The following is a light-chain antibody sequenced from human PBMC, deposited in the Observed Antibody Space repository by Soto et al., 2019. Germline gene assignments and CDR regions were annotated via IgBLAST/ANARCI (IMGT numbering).Light chain of an antibody. CDR2: DAS. J-gene: IGKJ1*01. V-gene: IGKV3-20*01. CDR1: QTVRNNY. CDR3: LQHNSYPWT. Sequence: EFVLTQSPGTLSLSPGERATLSCRASQTVRNNYLAWYQQKPGQAPRLLIYDASSRATGIPDRFSGGGSGTDFTLTISSLQPEDFATYYCLQHNSYPWTFGQGTKVEIK.